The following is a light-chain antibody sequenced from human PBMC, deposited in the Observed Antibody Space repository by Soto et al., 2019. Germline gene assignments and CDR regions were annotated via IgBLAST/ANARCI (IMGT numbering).Light chain of an antibody. CDR2: KVS. Sequence: DVVMTQSPLTLPVTLGQPASISCRSSQSLVHSDGDTYLNWFQQRPGQSPRRLIYKVSNRDSGVPDRFSGSGSGTDFTLEISRVEAEDGGVYYCMQGTHWPTFGQGTKGDIK. J-gene: IGKJ1*01. CDR3: MQGTHWPT. CDR1: QSLVHSDGDTY. V-gene: IGKV2-30*02.